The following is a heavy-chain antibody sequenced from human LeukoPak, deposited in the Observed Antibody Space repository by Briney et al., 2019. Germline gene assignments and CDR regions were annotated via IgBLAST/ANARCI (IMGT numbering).Heavy chain of an antibody. J-gene: IGHJ4*02. D-gene: IGHD4-23*01. CDR3: ASSRWAAPDY. CDR1: GGSISSHY. CDR2: ISNSGST. V-gene: IGHV4-59*11. Sequence: SETLSLTCTVSGGSISSHYWTWIRQSPVKGLEWIGDISNSGSTSYNPSLKSRVTISIDTSKNQFSLKLSSVTAADTAVYYCASSRWAAPDYWGQGTLVTVSS.